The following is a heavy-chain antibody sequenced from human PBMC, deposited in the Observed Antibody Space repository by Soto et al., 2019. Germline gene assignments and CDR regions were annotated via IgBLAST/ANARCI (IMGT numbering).Heavy chain of an antibody. CDR1: GGSFSGYY. J-gene: IGHJ2*01. CDR2: INHSGST. CDR3: ARISTGNWYFDL. D-gene: IGHD1-1*01. Sequence: SETLSLTCAVYGGSFSGYYWSWIRQPPGKGLEWIGEINHSGSTKYNPSLKSRVTISVDTSKNQFSLKLSSVTAADTAVYYCARISTGNWYFDLWGRGTLVTVSS. V-gene: IGHV4-34*01.